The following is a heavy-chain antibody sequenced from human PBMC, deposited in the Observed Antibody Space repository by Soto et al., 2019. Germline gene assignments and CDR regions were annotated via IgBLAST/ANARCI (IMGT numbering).Heavy chain of an antibody. Sequence: PGGSLRLSCAASGFTFSSYAMSWVRQAPGKGLEWVSAISGSGGSTYYADSVKGRFTISRDNSKNTLYLQMNSLRAEDTAVYYCAKDPTTVNAQDVDWFDPWGQGTLVTISS. CDR1: GFTFSSYA. CDR3: AKDPTTVNAQDVDWFDP. D-gene: IGHD4-4*01. J-gene: IGHJ5*02. CDR2: ISGSGGST. V-gene: IGHV3-23*01.